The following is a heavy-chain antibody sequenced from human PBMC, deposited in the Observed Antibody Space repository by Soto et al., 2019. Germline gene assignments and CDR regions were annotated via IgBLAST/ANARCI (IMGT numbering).Heavy chain of an antibody. CDR1: GGTFSSHT. Sequence: QVQLVQSGAEVKEPGSSVKVSCKASGGTFSSHTISWVRQAPGQGLEWIGRIIPILGMTNYAQTLQGRVTIPADTSTSTAYMELSSLRSEDTAVDYCARDTASSTYSYYYYMDGWGKGTTVTVSS. V-gene: IGHV1-69*04. D-gene: IGHD2-2*01. CDR3: ARDTASSTYSYYYYMDG. CDR2: IIPILGMT. J-gene: IGHJ6*03.